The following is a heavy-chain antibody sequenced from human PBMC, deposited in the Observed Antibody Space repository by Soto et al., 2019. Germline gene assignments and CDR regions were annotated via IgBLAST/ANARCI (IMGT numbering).Heavy chain of an antibody. Sequence: PSETLSLTCAVYGGSFSGYYWSWIRQPPGKGLEWIGEINHSGSTNYNPSLKSRVTISVDTSKNQFSLKLSSVTAADTAVYYCARVEGEDSSDSDYWGQGTLVTVSS. CDR2: INHSGST. CDR3: ARVEGEDSSDSDY. D-gene: IGHD3-22*01. J-gene: IGHJ4*02. V-gene: IGHV4-34*01. CDR1: GGSFSGYY.